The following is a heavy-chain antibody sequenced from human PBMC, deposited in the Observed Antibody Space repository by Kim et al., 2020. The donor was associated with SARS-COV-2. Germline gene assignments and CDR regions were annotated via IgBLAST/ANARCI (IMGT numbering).Heavy chain of an antibody. Sequence: YVKGRFTISRDNSKNTLYLQMNSLRAEDTAVYYCAKDDYYDSSGYRGFDYWGQGTLVTVSS. D-gene: IGHD3-22*01. CDR3: AKDDYYDSSGYRGFDY. J-gene: IGHJ4*02. V-gene: IGHV3-30*02.